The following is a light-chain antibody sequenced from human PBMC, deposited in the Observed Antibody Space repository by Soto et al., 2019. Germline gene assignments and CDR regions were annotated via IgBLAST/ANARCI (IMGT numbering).Light chain of an antibody. CDR1: QGISHY. CDR2: GAY. CDR3: LQHNSYPLS. J-gene: IGKJ4*01. V-gene: IGKV1-17*03. Sequence: DLQMTQSPATMSAYVGDRVTITCRASQGISHYLAWFQQRPGKVPKRLIYGAYTLESGVPSRFSGGGSGTEFTLTITSLQPEDFATHYCLQHNSYPLSFGGGTKVEMK.